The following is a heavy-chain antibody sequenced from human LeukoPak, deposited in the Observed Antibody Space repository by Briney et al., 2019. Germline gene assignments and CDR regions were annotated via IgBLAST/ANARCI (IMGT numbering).Heavy chain of an antibody. CDR2: ISWNSGSI. Sequence: QSGGSLRLSCAASGFTFDDYAMHWVRQAPGKGLEWVSGISWNSGSIGYADSVKGRFTISRDNAKNSLYLQMNSLRAEDTALYYCARDAWFGDSDYGMDVWGQGTTVTVSS. CDR1: GFTFDDYA. D-gene: IGHD3-10*01. J-gene: IGHJ6*02. V-gene: IGHV3-9*01. CDR3: ARDAWFGDSDYGMDV.